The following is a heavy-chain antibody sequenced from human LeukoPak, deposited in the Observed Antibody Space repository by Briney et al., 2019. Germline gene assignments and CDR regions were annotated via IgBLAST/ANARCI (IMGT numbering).Heavy chain of an antibody. CDR1: GGSISSSSYY. J-gene: IGHJ4*02. CDR2: IYYSGST. CDR3: ARRDNWNYVMDY. V-gene: IGHV4-39*01. D-gene: IGHD1-7*01. Sequence: PSETLSLTCTVSGGSISSSSYYWGWIRPPPGKGLEWIGSIYYSGSTYDNPSLKSRVTISIDTSKNQFARKLSSVTAADAAVYYCARRDNWNYVMDYWGQGTLVTAS.